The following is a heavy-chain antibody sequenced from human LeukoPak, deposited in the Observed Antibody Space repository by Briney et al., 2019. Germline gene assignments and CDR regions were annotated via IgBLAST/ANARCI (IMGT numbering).Heavy chain of an antibody. CDR2: ISSSGSTI. CDR3: ARESGDRWYFDL. CDR1: GFTFSSYE. V-gene: IGHV3-48*03. J-gene: IGHJ2*01. Sequence: GGSLRLSCAASGFTFSSYEMNWVRQAPGKGLEWVSYISSSGSTIYYADSVKGRFTISRDNAKNSLYLQMNSLRAEDTAVYYCARESGDRWYFDLWGRGTLVTVSS. D-gene: IGHD2-21*01.